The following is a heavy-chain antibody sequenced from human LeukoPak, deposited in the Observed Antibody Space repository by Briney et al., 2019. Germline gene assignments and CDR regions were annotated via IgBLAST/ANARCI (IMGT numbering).Heavy chain of an antibody. CDR2: IYYSGST. V-gene: IGHV4-59*01. Sequence: SETLSLTCTVSGGSISSYYWSWIRQPPGKGLEWIGYIYYSGSTNYNPSLKSRVTISVDTSKNQFSLKLSSVTAADTAVYYCARAASIAARPSAFDIWGQGTMVTVSS. D-gene: IGHD6-6*01. CDR3: ARAASIAARPSAFDI. J-gene: IGHJ3*02. CDR1: GGSISSYY.